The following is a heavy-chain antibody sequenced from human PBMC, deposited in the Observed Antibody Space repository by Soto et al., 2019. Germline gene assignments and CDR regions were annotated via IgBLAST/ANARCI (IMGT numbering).Heavy chain of an antibody. CDR2: IYHSVST. CDR1: GGSISSGGYS. Sequence: QLQLLESGSGLVKPSQTLSLTCAVSGGSISSGGYSWGWIRQPPGKGLEWIGYIYHSVSTYYNPSPXSXXTISVHRAKSQFSLRLSSVTAADTAVYYCARVPDYWCQGTLVTVSS. J-gene: IGHJ4*02. CDR3: ARVPDY. V-gene: IGHV4-30-2*01.